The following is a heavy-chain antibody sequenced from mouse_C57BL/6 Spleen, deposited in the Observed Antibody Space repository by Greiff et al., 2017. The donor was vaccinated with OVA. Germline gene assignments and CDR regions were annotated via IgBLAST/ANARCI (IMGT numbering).Heavy chain of an antibody. D-gene: IGHD4-1*01. V-gene: IGHV6-3*01. J-gene: IGHJ4*01. CDR2: IRLKSDNYAT. CDR3: TGETGDYAMDY. CDR1: GFTFSNYW. Sequence: EVKLMESGGGLVQPGGSLKLSCVASGFTFSNYWMNWVRQSPEKGLEWVAQIRLKSDNYATHYAESVKGRFTISRDDSKSSVYLQMNNLRAEDTGIYYCTGETGDYAMDYWGQGTSVTVSS.